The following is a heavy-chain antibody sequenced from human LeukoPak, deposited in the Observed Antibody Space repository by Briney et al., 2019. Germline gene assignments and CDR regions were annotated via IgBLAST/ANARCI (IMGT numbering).Heavy chain of an antibody. CDR2: ISSSGDTI. D-gene: IGHD2-8*02. V-gene: IGHV3-48*03. CDR3: ARGTYYYCTGVLPSDY. CDR1: RFIISSYE. J-gene: IGHJ4*02. Sequence: PGGSLRLSCAASRFIISSYEMKWVRQAPGKGLEWVSYISSSGDTIYYADSVKGRFTISRDNAKNSLYLQMNSLRAEDTAVYYCARGTYYYCTGVLPSDYWGQGTLVTVSS.